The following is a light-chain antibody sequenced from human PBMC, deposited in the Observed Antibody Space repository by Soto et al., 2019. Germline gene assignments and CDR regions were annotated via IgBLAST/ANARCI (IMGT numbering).Light chain of an antibody. Sequence: EIVMTQSPATLSVSPGERATLSCRASQSFDSNLAWYQQKPGQAPRLLIFGASTRASGVPARFSGSVSGTEFTLTISSLQSEDFAVYYWQQYNDWPSMYTFGQGTKLEMK. V-gene: IGKV3-15*01. CDR1: QSFDSN. J-gene: IGKJ2*01. CDR3: QQYNDWPSMYT. CDR2: GAS.